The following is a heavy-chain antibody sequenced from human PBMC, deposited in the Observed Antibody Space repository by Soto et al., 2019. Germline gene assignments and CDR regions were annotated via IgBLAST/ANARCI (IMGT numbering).Heavy chain of an antibody. CDR3: ARDRGYDYIWGSYPVNWFDP. V-gene: IGHV3-74*01. CDR2: INSDGSST. Sequence: GGSLRLSCAASGFTFSSYWMHWVRQAPGKGLVWVSRINSDGSSTSYADSVKGRFTISRDNAKNTLYLQMNSLRAEDTAVYYCARDRGYDYIWGSYPVNWFDPWGQGTLVTVSS. CDR1: GFTFSSYW. J-gene: IGHJ5*02. D-gene: IGHD3-16*02.